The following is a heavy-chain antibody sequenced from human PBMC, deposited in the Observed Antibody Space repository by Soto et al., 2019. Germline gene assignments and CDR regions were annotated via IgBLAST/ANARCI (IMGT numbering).Heavy chain of an antibody. CDR1: GYSFTSYW. CDR3: ARQIVGYDYYDSSGYYYFAPGAFDI. J-gene: IGHJ3*02. CDR2: IYPGDSDT. D-gene: IGHD3-22*01. Sequence: GESLKISCKGSGYSFTSYWIGWVRQMPGKGLEWMGIIYPGDSDTRYSPSFQGQVTISADKSISTAYLQWSSLKASDTAMYYCARQIVGYDYYDSSGYYYFAPGAFDIWGQGTMVPVSS. V-gene: IGHV5-51*01.